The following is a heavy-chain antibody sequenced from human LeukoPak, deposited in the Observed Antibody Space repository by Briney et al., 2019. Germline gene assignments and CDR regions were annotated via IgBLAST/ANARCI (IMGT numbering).Heavy chain of an antibody. D-gene: IGHD2-15*01. V-gene: IGHV1-46*01. CDR3: ARDECGGSCYSWYFDL. CDR1: GGTFTSYY. Sequence: ASVKVSCKVSGGTFTSYYMHWVRQAPGQGLEWMGIINPSGGSTSYAQKFQGRVTMTRDTSTSTVYMELSSLRSEDTAVYYCARDECGGSCYSWYFDLWGRGTLVTVSS. J-gene: IGHJ2*01. CDR2: INPSGGST.